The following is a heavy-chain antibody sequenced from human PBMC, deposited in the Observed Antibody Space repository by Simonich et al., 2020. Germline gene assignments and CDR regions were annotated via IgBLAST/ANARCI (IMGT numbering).Heavy chain of an antibody. CDR1: GFTFSSYS. J-gene: IGHJ6*02. D-gene: IGHD2-2*01. V-gene: IGHV3-21*01. CDR3: AGGVYCSSTSCSTYYYYGMDV. Sequence: EVQLVESGGGLVKPGGSLRLSCAASGFTFSSYSMNWVRQAPGKGLEWVSSISSSSSYIYYAHSVKGRFTISRDNAKNSLYLQMNSLRAADTAVYYCAGGVYCSSTSCSTYYYYGMDVWGQGTTVTVSS. CDR2: ISSSSSYI.